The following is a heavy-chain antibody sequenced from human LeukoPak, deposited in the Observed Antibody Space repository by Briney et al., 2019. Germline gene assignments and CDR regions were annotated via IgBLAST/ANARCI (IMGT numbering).Heavy chain of an antibody. V-gene: IGHV3-23*01. Sequence: GGSLRLSCTVSGFIFSNFVMSWVRQAPGKGLEWVSTINASGDTTYYGDSVKGRFTISRDNSKNTLFLQMNILRAEDTAIYYCASTRGVTTTVRDYWGQGTLVTVSS. CDR3: ASTRGVTTTVRDY. J-gene: IGHJ4*02. D-gene: IGHD3-10*01. CDR2: INASGDTT. CDR1: GFIFSNFV.